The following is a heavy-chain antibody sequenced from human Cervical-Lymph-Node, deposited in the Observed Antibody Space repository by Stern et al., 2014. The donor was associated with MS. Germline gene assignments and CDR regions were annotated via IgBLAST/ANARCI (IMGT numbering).Heavy chain of an antibody. D-gene: IGHD2-15*01. J-gene: IGHJ4*02. CDR3: ARDGGRSGPDFDY. CDR1: GFTFSDYY. CDR2: ISGLGSTI. Sequence: QVQLVQSGGGLVKPGGSLTLSCGASGFTFSDYYMTWLRQAPGKGLEWVSYISGLGSTIYYADSVKGRFTISRDNAKNSLYLQMNSLRAEDTAVYYCARDGGRSGPDFDYWGQGTLVTVSS. V-gene: IGHV3-11*01.